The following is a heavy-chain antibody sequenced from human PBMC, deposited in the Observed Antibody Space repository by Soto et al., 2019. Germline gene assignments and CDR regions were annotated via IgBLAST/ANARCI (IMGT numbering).Heavy chain of an antibody. V-gene: IGHV3-21*06. CDR3: ARESEDLTSNFDY. Sequence: EVQLVESGGGLVKPGGSLRLSCAASGFTFTRYSMNWVRQAPGKGLEWVSSVSSTTNYIYYGDSMKGRFTISRDNAKNSLYLEMNSLRAEDTAVYYAARESEDLTSNFDYWRQGTLVTVSS. CDR1: GFTFTRYS. J-gene: IGHJ4*02. CDR2: VSSTTNYI.